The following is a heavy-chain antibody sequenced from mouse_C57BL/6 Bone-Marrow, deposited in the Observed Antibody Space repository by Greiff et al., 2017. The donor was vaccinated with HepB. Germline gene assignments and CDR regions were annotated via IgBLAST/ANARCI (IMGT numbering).Heavy chain of an antibody. CDR1: GFTFSDYG. CDR3: ARGYYGSSPYWYFDA. V-gene: IGHV5-17*01. D-gene: IGHD1-1*01. J-gene: IGHJ1*03. Sequence: EVMLVESGGGLVKPGGSLKLSCAASGFTFSDYGMHWVRQAPEKGLEWVAYISSGSSTIYYADTVKGRFTISRDNAKNTLFLQMTSLRSEDTAMYYCARGYYGSSPYWYFDAWGTGTTVTVSS. CDR2: ISSGSSTI.